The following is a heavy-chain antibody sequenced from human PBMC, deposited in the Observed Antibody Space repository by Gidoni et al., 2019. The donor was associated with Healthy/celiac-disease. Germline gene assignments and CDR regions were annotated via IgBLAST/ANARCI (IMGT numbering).Heavy chain of an antibody. V-gene: IGHV3-23*01. CDR3: AKDQGSSGPKGFSGYFDY. Sequence: GGGLVQPGGSLRLSCAASGFTFSSYAMSWVRQAPGKGLEWVSAISGSGGSTYYADSVKGRFTISRDNSKNTLYLQMNSLRAEDTAVYYCAKDQGSSGPKGFSGYFDYWGQGTLVTVSS. J-gene: IGHJ4*02. CDR2: ISGSGGST. D-gene: IGHD1-26*01. CDR1: GFTFSSYA.